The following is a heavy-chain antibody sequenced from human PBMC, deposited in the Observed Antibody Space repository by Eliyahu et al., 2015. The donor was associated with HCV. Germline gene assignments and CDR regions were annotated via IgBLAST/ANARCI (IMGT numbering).Heavy chain of an antibody. Sequence: EVQLLESGGGLVQPGGSLRLSCAASGFTFSSYAMSWVRQAPGKGLEWVSGFWVWGGDTHYTDSGKGRFTISRDNSKNTLYLQMNSLRAEDTAVYYCARYKGWELPGIYWGQGTLVTVSS. CDR1: GFTFSSYA. V-gene: IGHV3-23*01. CDR3: ARYKGWELPGIY. CDR2: FWVWGGDT. J-gene: IGHJ4*02. D-gene: IGHD1-26*01.